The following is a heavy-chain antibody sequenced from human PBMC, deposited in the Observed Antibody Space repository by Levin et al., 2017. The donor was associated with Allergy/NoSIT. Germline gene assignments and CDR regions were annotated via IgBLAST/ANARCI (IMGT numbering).Heavy chain of an antibody. J-gene: IGHJ4*02. Sequence: SQTLSLPCAVSGGSIRSGAYSWSWIRQPPGKGLEWIGYIYHSGNTFYNPSLRSRVSLSVDTSKNQFSLRLNSVAAADTAVYFCARGAPWKLGYYFDYWGQGSLVTVSS. D-gene: IGHD2-15*01. CDR2: IYHSGNT. CDR3: ARGAPWKLGYYFDY. V-gene: IGHV4-30-2*01. CDR1: GGSIRSGAYS.